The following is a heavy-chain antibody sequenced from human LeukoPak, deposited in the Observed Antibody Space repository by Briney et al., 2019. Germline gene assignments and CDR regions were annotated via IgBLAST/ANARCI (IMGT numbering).Heavy chain of an antibody. D-gene: IGHD1-1*01. V-gene: IGHV3-30*03. CDR1: RFSFSNYA. CDR3: ARGYTPDY. J-gene: IGHJ4*02. Sequence: GGSLRLSCAASRFSFSNYAMHWVRQDSGRGLEWLAVISHDGINTYYADSVKGRFTISRDNSKNTLYLQLNSLRAEDTAVYYCARGYTPDYWGQGTLVTVSS. CDR2: ISHDGINT.